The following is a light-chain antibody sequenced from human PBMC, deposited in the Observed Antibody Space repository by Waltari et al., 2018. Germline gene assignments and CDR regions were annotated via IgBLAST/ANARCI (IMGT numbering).Light chain of an antibody. CDR1: QSLLDSEDGNTY. V-gene: IGKV2-40*01. CDR3: MQALEFPLT. J-gene: IGKJ4*01. CDR2: EVS. Sequence: DIVMTQTPLSLPVTLGEPASISCRSSQSLLDSEDGNTYLEWYLQKPGQSPQLLIYEVSDRASGVPDMFSVSGSDTDFTLKISRVEAEDVGVYYCMQALEFPLTFGGGTKVEIK.